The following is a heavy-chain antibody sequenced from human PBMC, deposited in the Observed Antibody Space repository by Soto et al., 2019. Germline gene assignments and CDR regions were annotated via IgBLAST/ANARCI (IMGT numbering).Heavy chain of an antibody. CDR1: VFTFDDYA. D-gene: IGHD6-13*01. CDR3: AKVIAGTGAYYYGMDV. J-gene: IGHJ6*02. Sequence: PGWSLRLSCAASVFTFDDYAMHWVRQAPGKGLEWVSGISWNSGSIGYADSVKGRFTISRDNAKNSLYLQMNSLRAEDTALYYCAKVIAGTGAYYYGMDVWGQGTTVTVSS. CDR2: ISWNSGSI. V-gene: IGHV3-9*01.